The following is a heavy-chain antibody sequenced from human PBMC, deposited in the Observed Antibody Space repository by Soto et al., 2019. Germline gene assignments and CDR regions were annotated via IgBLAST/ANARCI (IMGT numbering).Heavy chain of an antibody. Sequence: PGESLKISCKGSGYSFTSYCIVWVRQIPAKGLEWMGIIYPGYSDTRYSSSFQGQVTISVDKSISTAYLQWSSLKASDTAMYYCARQVATIEPFDYGGQGTLVTVSS. CDR2: IYPGYSDT. D-gene: IGHD5-12*01. V-gene: IGHV5-51*01. CDR1: GYSFTSYC. CDR3: ARQVATIEPFDY. J-gene: IGHJ4*02.